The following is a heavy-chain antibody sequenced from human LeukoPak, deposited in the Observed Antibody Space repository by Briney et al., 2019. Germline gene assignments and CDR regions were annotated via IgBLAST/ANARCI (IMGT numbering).Heavy chain of an antibody. V-gene: IGHV3-23*01. Sequence: PGGSLKLSCAASGFTLSSYAMSWVRQAPGKGLEWVSAISGSGGSTYYADSVKGRFTISRDNSKNTLYLQMNSLRAEDTAVYYCAKDGLGYDILTGYHPVGAFDIWGQGTMVTVSS. CDR2: ISGSGGST. CDR3: AKDGLGYDILTGYHPVGAFDI. D-gene: IGHD3-9*01. CDR1: GFTLSSYA. J-gene: IGHJ3*02.